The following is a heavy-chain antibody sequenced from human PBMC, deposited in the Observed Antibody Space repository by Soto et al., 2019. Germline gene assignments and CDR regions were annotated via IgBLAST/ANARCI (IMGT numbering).Heavy chain of an antibody. Sequence: SETLSLTCTVSGGSISSSSYYWGWIRQPPGKGLEWIGSIYYSGSTYYNPSLKSRVTISVDTSKNQFSLKLSSVTATDTAVYYCARLRITMLRGVIIGYYYSGMDVWGQGTTVTV. CDR1: GGSISSSSYY. V-gene: IGHV4-39*01. J-gene: IGHJ6*02. CDR2: IYYSGST. D-gene: IGHD3-10*01. CDR3: ARLRITMLRGVIIGYYYSGMDV.